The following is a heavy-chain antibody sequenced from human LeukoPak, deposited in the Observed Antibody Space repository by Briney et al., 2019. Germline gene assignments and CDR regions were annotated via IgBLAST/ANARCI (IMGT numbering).Heavy chain of an antibody. CDR2: INLDGSVI. J-gene: IGHJ4*02. CDR3: ATSDDSSGSD. D-gene: IGHD3-22*01. Sequence: LGGSLRLSCAASGLTFSGYWMSWVRQAPGKGLEWVANINLDGSVIHYVDSAKGRFTISRDNAKNSLYLQMNYLRAEDTALYYCATSDDSSGSDWGQGTLVTVSS. CDR1: GLTFSGYW. V-gene: IGHV3-7*01.